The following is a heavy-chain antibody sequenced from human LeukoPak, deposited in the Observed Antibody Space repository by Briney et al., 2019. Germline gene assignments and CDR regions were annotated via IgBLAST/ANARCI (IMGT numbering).Heavy chain of an antibody. CDR1: GYTFTSYA. V-gene: IGHV1-18*01. CDR3: ARDSYYGSGTYFYY. D-gene: IGHD3-10*01. CDR2: ISAYNGNT. Sequence: ASVKVSCKASGYTFTSYAISWVRQAPGQGLEWMGWISAYNGNTNYAQNFQGRVTMTTDTSTSTAYMELRSLGSDDTAVYYCARDSYYGSGTYFYYWGQGTLVTASS. J-gene: IGHJ4*02.